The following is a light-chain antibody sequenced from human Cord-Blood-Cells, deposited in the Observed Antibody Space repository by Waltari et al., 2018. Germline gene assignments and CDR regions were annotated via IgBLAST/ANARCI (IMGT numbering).Light chain of an antibody. CDR1: SSDVGGYNY. CDR2: DVS. V-gene: IGLV2-11*01. CDR3: CSYAGSYTLV. J-gene: IGLJ2*01. Sequence: QSALTQPRSVSGSPGQSVTISCTGTSSDVGGYNYVSWYQQHPGKAPKLMIYDVSKRPSGVPDRFSGSKSGNTASLTISGLRAGDEADYYCCSYAGSYTLVFGGGTKLTVL.